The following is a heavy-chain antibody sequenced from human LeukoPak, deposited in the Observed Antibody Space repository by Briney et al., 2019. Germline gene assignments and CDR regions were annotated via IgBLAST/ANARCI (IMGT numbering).Heavy chain of an antibody. V-gene: IGHV1-8*03. J-gene: IGHJ5*02. D-gene: IGHD2-2*01. CDR3: ARSGIDQLARWFDP. CDR1: GYTFTSYD. Sequence: GASVKVSCKASGYTFTSYDINWVRQATGQGLEWMGWMNPNSGNTGYAQKFQGRVTITRNTSISTAYMELSSLRSEDTAVYYCARSGIDQLARWFDPWGQGTLVTVSS. CDR2: MNPNSGNT.